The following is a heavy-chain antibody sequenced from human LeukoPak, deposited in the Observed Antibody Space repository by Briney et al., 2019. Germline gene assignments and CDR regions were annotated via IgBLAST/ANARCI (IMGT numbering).Heavy chain of an antibody. V-gene: IGHV1-2*02. Sequence: GASVKVSCKASGYTFTDYYMHWVRQAPGQGLEWMGWINPNSGSTNYAQNFQGRVTMTRDTSISTAYMELSRLRSDDTAVYYCARPPYDILTGYPNYYYYYMDVWGKGTTVTVSS. J-gene: IGHJ6*03. CDR3: ARPPYDILTGYPNYYYYYMDV. CDR2: INPNSGST. CDR1: GYTFTDYY. D-gene: IGHD3-9*01.